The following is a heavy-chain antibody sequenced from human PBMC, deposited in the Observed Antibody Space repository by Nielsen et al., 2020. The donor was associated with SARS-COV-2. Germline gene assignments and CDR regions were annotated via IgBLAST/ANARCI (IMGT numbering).Heavy chain of an antibody. V-gene: IGHV3-11*06. D-gene: IGHD6-19*01. J-gene: IGHJ4*02. CDR1: GFSFSDYY. CDR3: ARWDRSGWYFDY. Sequence: GESLKISCAASGFSFSDYYISWIRQAPGKGLEWLSYISNSGSYTNYADSVKGRFTISRENAKNSLFLQMNNLRAEDTAVYYCARWDRSGWYFDYWGPGTLVTVSS. CDR2: ISNSGSYT.